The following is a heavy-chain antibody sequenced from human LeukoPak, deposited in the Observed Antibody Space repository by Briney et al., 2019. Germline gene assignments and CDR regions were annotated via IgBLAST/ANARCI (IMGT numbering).Heavy chain of an antibody. J-gene: IGHJ6*03. D-gene: IGHD4-17*01. V-gene: IGHV3-21*01. Sequence: PGGSLRLSCAASGFTFSSYTMNWVRQAPGKGLEWVSIISSGSSYIHYADSVKGRFTISRDNAKNSLYLQMNSLRAEDTAVYYCAKIPHGDYVVDYYYMDVWGKGTTVTISS. CDR1: GFTFSSYT. CDR3: AKIPHGDYVVDYYYMDV. CDR2: ISSGSSYI.